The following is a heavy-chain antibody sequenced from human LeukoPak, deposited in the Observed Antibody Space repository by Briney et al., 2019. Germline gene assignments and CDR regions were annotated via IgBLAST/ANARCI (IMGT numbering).Heavy chain of an antibody. CDR2: IYHSGST. CDR1: GGSISSGGYS. Sequence: SETLSLTCAVSGGSISSGGYSWSWIRQPPGTGLEWIGYIYHSGSTYYNPSLKSRVTISVDRSKNQFSLKLSSVTAADTAVYYCASLSVWQANDYGGQGTLVTVSS. J-gene: IGHJ4*02. CDR3: ASLSVWQANDY. D-gene: IGHD4/OR15-4a*01. V-gene: IGHV4-30-2*01.